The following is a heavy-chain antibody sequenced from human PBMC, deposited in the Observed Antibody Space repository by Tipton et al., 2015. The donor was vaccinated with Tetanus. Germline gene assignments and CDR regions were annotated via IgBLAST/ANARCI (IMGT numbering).Heavy chain of an antibody. CDR2: TYDSGRI. D-gene: IGHD5-24*01. Sequence: TLSLTCTVSVGSISSGDYYWSWVRQSPGKGLEWLGHTYDSGRINYNPSLKSRVTISVDASRNQFSLTLNSVTAADTAVYFCAGYRVGWGGRGYWGQGTLVTVSS. CDR1: VGSISSGDYY. CDR3: AGYRVGWGGRGY. V-gene: IGHV4-61*08. J-gene: IGHJ4*02.